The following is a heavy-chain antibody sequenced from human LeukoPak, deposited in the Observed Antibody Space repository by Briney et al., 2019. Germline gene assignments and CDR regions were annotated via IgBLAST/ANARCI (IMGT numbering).Heavy chain of an antibody. Sequence: GSSVKVSCKASGGTFSSYAISWVRQAPGQGLEWMGRIIPILGIANYAQKFQGRVTITADKSTSTAYMELSSLRSEDTAVYYCARDGGRDGYNEGYYYYGMDVWGQGTTVTVSS. V-gene: IGHV1-69*04. CDR3: ARDGGRDGYNEGYYYYGMDV. J-gene: IGHJ6*02. D-gene: IGHD5-24*01. CDR2: IIPILGIA. CDR1: GGTFSSYA.